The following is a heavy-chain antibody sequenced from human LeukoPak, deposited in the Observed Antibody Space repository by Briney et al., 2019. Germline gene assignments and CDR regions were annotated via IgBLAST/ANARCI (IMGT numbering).Heavy chain of an antibody. D-gene: IGHD4-11*01. J-gene: IGHJ3*02. Sequence: GGSLRLSCAASGFTFSSYSMNWVRQAPGKGLEWVSSISSSSSYIYYADSVKGRFTISRDNAKNSLYLQMNSLRAEDTAVYYCARDRPLDYSDYVGAFDIWGQGTMVTVSS. CDR3: ARDRPLDYSDYVGAFDI. CDR2: ISSSSSYI. CDR1: GFTFSSYS. V-gene: IGHV3-21*01.